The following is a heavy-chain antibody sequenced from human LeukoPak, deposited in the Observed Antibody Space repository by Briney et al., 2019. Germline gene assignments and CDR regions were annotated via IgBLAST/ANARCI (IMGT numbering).Heavy chain of an antibody. Sequence: ASVKVSCKASGYTFTSYAMNWVRQAPGQGLEWMGWISAYNGNTNYAQKLQGRVTMTTDTSTSTAYMELRSLRSDDTAVYYCARSNMIVRAFDYWGQGTLVTVSS. J-gene: IGHJ4*02. D-gene: IGHD3-22*01. CDR3: ARSNMIVRAFDY. CDR2: ISAYNGNT. V-gene: IGHV1-18*01. CDR1: GYTFTSYA.